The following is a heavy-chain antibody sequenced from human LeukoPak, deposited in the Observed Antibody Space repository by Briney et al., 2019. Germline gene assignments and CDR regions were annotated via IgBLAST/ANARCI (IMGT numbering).Heavy chain of an antibody. V-gene: IGHV1-69*05. CDR3: ARTALRGNYDSSGYYYGNIDY. D-gene: IGHD3-22*01. Sequence: ASVKVSCKASGGTFSSYAISWVRQAPGQGLEWMGGIIPTFGTANYAQKFQGRVTITTDESMSTAYMELSSLRSEDTAVYYCARTALRGNYDSSGYYYGNIDYWGQGTLVTVSS. CDR2: IIPTFGTA. J-gene: IGHJ4*02. CDR1: GGTFSSYA.